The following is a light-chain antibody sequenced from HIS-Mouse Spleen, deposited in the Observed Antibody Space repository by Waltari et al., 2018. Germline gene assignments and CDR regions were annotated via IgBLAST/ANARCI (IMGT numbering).Light chain of an antibody. CDR1: QSVSSSY. CDR2: GAS. J-gene: IGKJ1*01. V-gene: IGKV3-20*01. Sequence: EIVLTQSPGTLSLSPGERATLSCRASQSVSSSYLAWYQQKPGQAPRLLIYGASSRATGIPYRFSGSGSGTDFTLTISRLEPEDFAVYYCQQYGSSPQTFGQGTKVETK. CDR3: QQYGSSPQT.